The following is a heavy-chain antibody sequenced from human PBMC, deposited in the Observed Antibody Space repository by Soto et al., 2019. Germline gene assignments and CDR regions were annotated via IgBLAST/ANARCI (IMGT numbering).Heavy chain of an antibody. D-gene: IGHD6-13*01. J-gene: IGHJ4*02. CDR3: IKDIAPGGLDY. CDR2: IGWDGARI. V-gene: IGHV3-9*01. CDR1: GFTLNDHA. Sequence: EMQLVESGGGSVQPGRSLRLTCAASGFTLNDHAMHWVRQVPGKGLEWVSAIGWDGARIGYADSVKGRFTISRDNAKNSLYLQMNSLSAEDTALYYCIKDIAPGGLDYWGQGALVTVSS.